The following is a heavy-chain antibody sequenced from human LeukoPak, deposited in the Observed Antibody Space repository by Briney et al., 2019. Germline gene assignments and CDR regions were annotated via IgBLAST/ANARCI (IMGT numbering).Heavy chain of an antibody. CDR3: ARDPPYSSSLAGAFDI. J-gene: IGHJ3*02. Sequence: PGGSLRLSCAASGFTFSSYAMSWVRQAPGKGLEWVSAISGSGGSTYYADSVKGRFTISRGNSKNTLYLQMNSLRAEDTAVYYCARDPPYSSSLAGAFDIWGQGTMVTVSS. V-gene: IGHV3-23*01. D-gene: IGHD6-13*01. CDR1: GFTFSSYA. CDR2: ISGSGGST.